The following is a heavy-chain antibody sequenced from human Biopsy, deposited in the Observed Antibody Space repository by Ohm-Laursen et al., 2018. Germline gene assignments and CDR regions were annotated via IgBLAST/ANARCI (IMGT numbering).Heavy chain of an antibody. J-gene: IGHJ2*01. D-gene: IGHD3-22*01. Sequence: TLSLTCGVYGGSFSGYYWSWIRQPPGKGLEWIGYVSYTGSTDYNPSLQSRVTISVDTSKNHFSLRLRSVTPADTAMYYCARDRGFYSDRTVPGYFDLWGRGTLVTVSS. CDR3: ARDRGFYSDRTVPGYFDL. CDR2: VSYTGST. V-gene: IGHV4-59*01. CDR1: GGSFSGYY.